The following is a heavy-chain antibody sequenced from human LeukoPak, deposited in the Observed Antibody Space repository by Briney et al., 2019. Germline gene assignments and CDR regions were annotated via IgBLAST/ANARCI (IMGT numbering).Heavy chain of an antibody. CDR1: GFTFSSYS. D-gene: IGHD3-22*01. J-gene: IGHJ4*02. CDR3: ARSRRYYDSSGYYTRRGPFDY. Sequence: GGSLRLSCAASGFTFSSYSMNWVRQAPGKGLEWVSSISSSSSYIYYADSVKGRFTISRDNAKNSLYLQMNSLRAEDTAVYYCARSRRYYDSSGYYTRRGPFDYWGQGTLVTVSS. V-gene: IGHV3-21*01. CDR2: ISSSSSYI.